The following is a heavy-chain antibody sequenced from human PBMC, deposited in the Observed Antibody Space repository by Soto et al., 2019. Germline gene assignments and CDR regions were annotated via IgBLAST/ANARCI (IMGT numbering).Heavy chain of an antibody. Sequence: PSETLSLTCAVYGGSFSGYYWSWFRQPPGKGLEWIGEINHSGSTNYNPSLKSRVTISVDTSKNQFSLRLSSVTAADTAVYYCARDRGYGDYVHWGQGTLVTVSS. D-gene: IGHD4-17*01. CDR3: ARDRGYGDYVH. V-gene: IGHV4-34*01. J-gene: IGHJ4*02. CDR2: INHSGST. CDR1: GGSFSGYY.